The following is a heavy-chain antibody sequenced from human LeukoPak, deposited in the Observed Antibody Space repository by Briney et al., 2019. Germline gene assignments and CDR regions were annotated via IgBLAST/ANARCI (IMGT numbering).Heavy chain of an antibody. D-gene: IGHD2-8*02. CDR3: ARITGSYYFYYHMDV. V-gene: IGHV4-39*07. J-gene: IGHJ6*03. CDR2: IYYTGST. Sequence: SETLSLTCTVSGGSIRSTSYYWGWIRQPPEKGLEWIGSIYYTGSTYCNPSLKSRVTISVDTSKNQFSLKMSSVTAADTAVYYCARITGSYYFYYHMDVWGKGTTVTVSS. CDR1: GGSIRSTSYY.